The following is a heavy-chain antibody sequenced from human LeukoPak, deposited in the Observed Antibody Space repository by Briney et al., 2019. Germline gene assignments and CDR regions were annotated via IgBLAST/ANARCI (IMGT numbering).Heavy chain of an antibody. CDR3: AKLAKYFYGSETYYFFEH. CDR2: IKQDGTEK. D-gene: IGHD3-10*01. CDR1: GFIFSDYY. V-gene: IGHV3-7*01. Sequence: GGSLRLSCAASGFIFSDYYMSWIRQAPGKGLEWVANIKQDGTEKYYVDSVKGRFTISRDNAKNSLYLQMNSLRVEDTAVYYCAKLAKYFYGSETYYFFEHWGQGTLVTVSS. J-gene: IGHJ4*02.